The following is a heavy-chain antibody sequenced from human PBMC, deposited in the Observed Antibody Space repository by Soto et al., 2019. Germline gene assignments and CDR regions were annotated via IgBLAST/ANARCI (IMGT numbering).Heavy chain of an antibody. Sequence: GESLKISCKGSGYSFTSYWIGWVRQMPGKGLEWMGIIYPGDSDTRYSPSFQGQVTISADKSISTAYLQRSSLKASDTAMYYCARPAGGIAAAGLSAFDIWGQGTMVTVSS. CDR1: GYSFTSYW. CDR3: ARPAGGIAAAGLSAFDI. D-gene: IGHD6-13*01. J-gene: IGHJ3*02. CDR2: IYPGDSDT. V-gene: IGHV5-51*01.